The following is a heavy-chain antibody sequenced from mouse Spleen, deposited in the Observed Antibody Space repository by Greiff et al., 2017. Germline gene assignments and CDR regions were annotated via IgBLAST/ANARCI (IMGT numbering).Heavy chain of an antibody. CDR3: VAHYFGSSYYFDY. CDR2: ISGGGSYT. J-gene: IGHJ2*01. CDR1: GFTFSSYA. D-gene: IGHD1-1*01. V-gene: IGHV5-9-2*01. Sequence: DVQLVESGGGLVKPGGSLKLSCAASGFTFSSYAMSWVRQTPEKRLEWVATISGGGSYTYYPDSVKGRFTISRDNAKNNLYLQMSSLRSEDTALYYCVAHYFGSSYYFDYWGQGTTLTVSS.